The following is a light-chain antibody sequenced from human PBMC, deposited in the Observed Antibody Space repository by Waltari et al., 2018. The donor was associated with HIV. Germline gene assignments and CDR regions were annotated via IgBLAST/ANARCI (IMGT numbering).Light chain of an antibody. V-gene: IGLV2-8*01. CDR2: EVR. CDR3: NSYAGSNNWV. J-gene: IGLJ3*02. CDR1: SSDVGGSNY. Sequence: QSALTQPPSASGSQGQSVTIPCTGTSSDVGGSNYVSWYQPHPGKAPKLTFYEVRRRPSGVPDRFAGSKSGNTASRTVSGLQAEDEADYYCNSYAGSNNWVFGGGTKLTVL.